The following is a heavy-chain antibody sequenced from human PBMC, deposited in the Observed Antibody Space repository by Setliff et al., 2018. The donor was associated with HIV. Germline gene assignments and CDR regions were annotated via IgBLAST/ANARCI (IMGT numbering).Heavy chain of an antibody. CDR3: ARVAGYCSSTSCSKPYDH. V-gene: IGHV1-2*02. D-gene: IGHD2-2*01. CDR1: GYTFTGYY. Sequence: RASVKVSCKASGYTFTGYYMHWVRQAPGQGLEWMGWINPNNGGTNYAQKFQGRVTMTRDTSTSTVYMELSSLRSEDTAVYYCARVAGYCSSTSCSKPYDHWGQGTLVTVSS. J-gene: IGHJ5*02. CDR2: INPNNGGT.